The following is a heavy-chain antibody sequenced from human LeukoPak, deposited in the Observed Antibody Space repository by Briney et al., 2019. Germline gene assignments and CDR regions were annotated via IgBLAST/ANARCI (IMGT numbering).Heavy chain of an antibody. Sequence: PGGSLRLSCTASGFIFSTYTMNWVRQAPGKGLEWVSSISSSSSYIYYADSVKGRFTISRDNAKNSLYLQMNSLRAEDTAVYYCAELGITMIGGVWGKGTTVTISS. CDR2: ISSSSSYI. CDR1: GFIFSTYT. CDR3: AELGITMIGGV. J-gene: IGHJ6*04. V-gene: IGHV3-21*01. D-gene: IGHD3-10*02.